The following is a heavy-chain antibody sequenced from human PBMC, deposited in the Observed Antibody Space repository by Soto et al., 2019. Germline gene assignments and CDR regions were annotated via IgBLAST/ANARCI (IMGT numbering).Heavy chain of an antibody. CDR2: INPNSGGT. V-gene: IGHV1-2*02. D-gene: IGHD6-13*01. CDR3: ARVAAGPPDY. CDR1: GYTFTDDF. Sequence: SVKVSCKASGYTFTDDFIHWVRQAPVQGLEWMGWINPNSGGTNYAQKFQGRVTMTRDTSISTAYMELSRLTSDDTAVYYCARVAAGPPDYWGQGTLVTVSS. J-gene: IGHJ4*02.